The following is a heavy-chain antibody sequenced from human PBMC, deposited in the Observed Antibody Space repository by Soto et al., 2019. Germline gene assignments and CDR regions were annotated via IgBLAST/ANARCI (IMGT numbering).Heavy chain of an antibody. D-gene: IGHD3-16*01. Sequence: SETLSLTCTFSCGATISDNYWSWIRQPPGKGLEWIGHIYYSVNTDYNPSLKSRLAISIDTSKNQFSLKLSSVTAADTAVYFCAREGGESSDGLYYFDSWGQGALVTVSS. CDR1: CGATISDNY. V-gene: IGHV4-30-4*01. J-gene: IGHJ4*02. CDR3: AREGGESSDGLYYFDS. CDR2: IYYSVNT.